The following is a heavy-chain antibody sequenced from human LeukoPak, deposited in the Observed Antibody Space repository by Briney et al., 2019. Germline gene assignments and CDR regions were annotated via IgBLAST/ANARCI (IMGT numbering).Heavy chain of an antibody. V-gene: IGHV4-59*08. CDR3: ARTKSGWYYSDY. J-gene: IGHJ4*02. CDR1: GGSMRSYY. Sequence: PSETLSHTCTVSGGSMRSYYWSWIRQPPGKELELIGYVYYSGTANYNPSLESRVTILVDTSKNQFSLNLSSVTAADTAVYYCARTKSGWYYSDYWGQGTLVSVSS. CDR2: VYYSGTA. D-gene: IGHD6-19*01.